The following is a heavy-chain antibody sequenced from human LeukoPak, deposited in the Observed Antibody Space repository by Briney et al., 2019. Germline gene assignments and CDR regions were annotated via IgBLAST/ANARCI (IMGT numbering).Heavy chain of an antibody. CDR1: GFPFNSYE. CDR3: ARIGTTTRGPAGLDV. V-gene: IGHV3-48*03. J-gene: IGHJ6*02. D-gene: IGHD2/OR15-2a*01. Sequence: GGSLRLSCAASGFPFNSYEMNWVRQAPGKGLEWVSYIASGGGANRFYSESVKGRFTISRDNAKNSLYLHMNSLRAEDTGVYYCARIGTTTRGPAGLDVWGQGTTVTVSS. CDR2: IASGGGANR.